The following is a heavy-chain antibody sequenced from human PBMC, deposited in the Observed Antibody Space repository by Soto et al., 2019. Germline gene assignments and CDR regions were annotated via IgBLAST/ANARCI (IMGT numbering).Heavy chain of an antibody. V-gene: IGHV2-5*02. CDR2: IYWDDDK. CDR3: AHRQTDNGDFDY. D-gene: IGHD2-21*02. Sequence: QITLKESGPTLVKPTQTLTLTCTFSGFSLSTSGVAVGWIRQPPGKALEWLALIYWDDDKRYSPSLKNRLTNTKETSQKPGVPTMTSMGPVDTGTYYCAHRQTDNGDFDYWGQGTLVTVSS. J-gene: IGHJ4*02. CDR1: GFSLSTSGVA.